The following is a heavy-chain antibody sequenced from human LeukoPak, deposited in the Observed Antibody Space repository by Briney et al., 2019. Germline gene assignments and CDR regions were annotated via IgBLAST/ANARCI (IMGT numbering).Heavy chain of an antibody. D-gene: IGHD3-10*01. CDR2: MNPNSGNT. CDR3: AREERTYCYGSGRESSGYYYMDV. V-gene: IGHV1-8*01. J-gene: IGHJ6*03. CDR1: GYTFTSYD. Sequence: GASVKVSCKASGYTFTSYDINWVRQATGQGLEWMGWMNPNSGNTGYAQKFQGRVTMTRNTSISTAYMELSSLRSEDTAVYYCAREERTYCYGSGRESSGYYYMDVWGKGTTVTVSS.